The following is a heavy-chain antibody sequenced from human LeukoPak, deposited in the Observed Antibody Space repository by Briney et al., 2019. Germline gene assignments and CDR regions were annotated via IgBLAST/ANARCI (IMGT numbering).Heavy chain of an antibody. J-gene: IGHJ4*02. CDR2: ISAYNGNT. D-gene: IGHD3-10*01. V-gene: IGHV1-18*01. CDR3: ARVGYGSGSRPRYFDY. Sequence: ASVKVSCKASGYTFTSYGISWVRHAPGQGLEWMGWISAYNGNTNYAQKLQGRVTMTTDTSTSTAYMELRSLRSDDTAVYYCARVGYGSGSRPRYFDYWGQGTLVTVSS. CDR1: GYTFTSYG.